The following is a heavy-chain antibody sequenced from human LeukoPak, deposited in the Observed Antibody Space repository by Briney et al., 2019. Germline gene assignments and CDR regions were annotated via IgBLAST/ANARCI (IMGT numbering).Heavy chain of an antibody. CDR2: INQAGSDK. J-gene: IGHJ1*01. V-gene: IGHV3-7*01. CDR3: AIGGGNLDA. D-gene: IGHD4-23*01. CDR1: GFTFSSSW. Sequence: GGSLRLSCAASGFTFSSSWMSWVRQAPGKGLKWVANINQAGSDKFYVDSVKGRFTISRDNAKSSLDLQMNSLRAEDTAVYYCAIGGGNLDAWGQGTLVTVSS.